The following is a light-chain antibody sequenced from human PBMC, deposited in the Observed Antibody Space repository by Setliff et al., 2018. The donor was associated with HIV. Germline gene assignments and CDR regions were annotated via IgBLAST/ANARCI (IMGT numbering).Light chain of an antibody. CDR2: EVS. J-gene: IGLJ1*01. CDR3: SSYTSTSTLCV. CDR1: SSDVGDHNY. V-gene: IGLV2-14*01. Sequence: QSALTQPASVSGSPGQSITISCTGTSSDVGDHNYVSWYQHHPGKAPKLMIYEVSNRPPEVSNRFSGSKSGNTASLTISGLQAEDEADYYCSSYTSTSTLCVFGTGTKVTVL.